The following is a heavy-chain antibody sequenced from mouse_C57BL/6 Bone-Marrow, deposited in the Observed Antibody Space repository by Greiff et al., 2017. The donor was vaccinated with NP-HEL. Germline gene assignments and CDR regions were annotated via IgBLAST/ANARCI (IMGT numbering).Heavy chain of an antibody. V-gene: IGHV2-2*01. CDR2: IWSGGST. CDR3: ARLDYGSSYAYYYAMDY. D-gene: IGHD1-1*01. Sequence: QVQLKESGPGLVQPSQSLSITCTVSGFSLTSYGVHWVRQSPGKGLEWLGVIWSGGSTDYNAAFISRLSISKDNSKSQVFFKMNSLQADDTAIYYCARLDYGSSYAYYYAMDYWGQGTSVTVSS. J-gene: IGHJ4*01. CDR1: GFSLTSYG.